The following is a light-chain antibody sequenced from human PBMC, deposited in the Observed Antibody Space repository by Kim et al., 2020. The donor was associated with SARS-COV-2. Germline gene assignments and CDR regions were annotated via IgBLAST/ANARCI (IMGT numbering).Light chain of an antibody. Sequence: SWFPGQTARIPCSGDVLAKKYARWFQQKPGQAPVLVIYKDSERPSGIPERFSGSSSGTTVTLTISGAQVEDEADYYCYSAADNNLVFGGGTQLTVL. J-gene: IGLJ3*02. CDR2: KDS. V-gene: IGLV3-27*01. CDR1: VLAKKY. CDR3: YSAADNNLV.